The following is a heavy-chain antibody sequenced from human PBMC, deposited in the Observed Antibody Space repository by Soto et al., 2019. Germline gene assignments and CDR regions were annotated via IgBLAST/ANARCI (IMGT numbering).Heavy chain of an antibody. CDR1: GGSISSYY. CDR2: IYYSGST. J-gene: IGHJ4*02. Sequence: SETLSLTCTVSGGSISSYYWSWIRQPPGKGLEWIGYIYYSGSTNYNPSLRSRVTISVDTSKNQFSLKLSSVTAADTAVYYCARDVGLYYYDSSGYYAYWGQGTLVTVSS. V-gene: IGHV4-59*01. CDR3: ARDVGLYYYDSSGYYAY. D-gene: IGHD3-22*01.